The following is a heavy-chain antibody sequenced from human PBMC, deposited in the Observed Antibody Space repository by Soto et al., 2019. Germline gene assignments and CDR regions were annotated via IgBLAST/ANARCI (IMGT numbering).Heavy chain of an antibody. CDR2: ISWDGGST. CDR3: AKDMSPVAGMYYYYGMDV. Sequence: GGSLRLSCAASGFTFDDYTMHWVRQAPGKGLEWVSLISWDGGSTYYADSVKGRFTISRDNSKNSLYLQMNSLRTEDTALYYCAKDMSPVAGMYYYYGMDVWGQGTTVTVSS. CDR1: GFTFDDYT. D-gene: IGHD6-19*01. V-gene: IGHV3-43*01. J-gene: IGHJ6*02.